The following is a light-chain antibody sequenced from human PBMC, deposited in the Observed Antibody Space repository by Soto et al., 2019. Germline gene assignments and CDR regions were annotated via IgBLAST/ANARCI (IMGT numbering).Light chain of an antibody. CDR3: QQYDKLPPT. Sequence: DIQMTQSPSSLSASVGDRVTITCQASQDISNYLNWYQQKPGKAPKLLIYDASNLETGVPSRFSGSGSGTDFTFTISSLQPEDIATYDCQQYDKLPPTFGGGTKVEIK. CDR1: QDISNY. CDR2: DAS. J-gene: IGKJ4*01. V-gene: IGKV1-33*01.